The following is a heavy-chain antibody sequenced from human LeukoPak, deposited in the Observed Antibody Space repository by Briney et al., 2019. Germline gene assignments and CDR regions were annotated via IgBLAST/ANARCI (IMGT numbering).Heavy chain of an antibody. V-gene: IGHV1-2*02. J-gene: IGHJ6*03. D-gene: IGHD1-26*01. CDR3: ARGVGNYYYYMDV. CDR2: INPNSGGT. Sequence: GASVKVSCKASGYTFTGYYMHWVRQAPGQGLEWMGWINPNSGGTNYAQKLQGRVTMTRDTSISTVYMELSGLRSDDTAVYYCARGVGNYYYYMDVWGKGTTVTVSS. CDR1: GYTFTGYY.